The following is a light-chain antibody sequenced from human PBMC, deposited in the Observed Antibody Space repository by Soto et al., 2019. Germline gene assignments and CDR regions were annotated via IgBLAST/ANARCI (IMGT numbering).Light chain of an antibody. Sequence: EIVMTQSPATLSVSPGERATLSCRASQSVSSNLAWYQQKPGQAPSLLIYGASTRATGTPARFSGSGSGTDFTLTISSLHPEDFATYYCQQSYNTPRTFGLGTKVDIK. CDR3: QQSYNTPRT. V-gene: IGKV3-15*01. CDR1: QSVSSN. CDR2: GAS. J-gene: IGKJ1*01.